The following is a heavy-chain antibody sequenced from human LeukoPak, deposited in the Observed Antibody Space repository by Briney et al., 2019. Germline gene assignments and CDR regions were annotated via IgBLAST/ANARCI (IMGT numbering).Heavy chain of an antibody. V-gene: IGHV3-21*05. CDR2: ISSSSSHT. J-gene: IGHJ4*02. CDR1: GFTLSSYW. Sequence: GGSLRLSCASAGFTLSSYWMTGVRQAPGKGLEWLSYISSSSSHTNYADSVKGRFTISRDNAKNSLYLQMNSLRAEDTAVYYCMRVRPGQYFDYWGQGTLVSVSS. CDR3: MRVRPGQYFDY.